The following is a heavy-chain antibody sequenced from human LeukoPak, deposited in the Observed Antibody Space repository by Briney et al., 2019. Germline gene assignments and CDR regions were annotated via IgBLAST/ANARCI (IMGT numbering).Heavy chain of an antibody. CDR3: ARPRTGPLYYMDI. CDR1: GGSISTNY. Sequence: SEALSLTCTVSGGSISTNYWGWIRQPPGKGLEWIGTISYGGNTFFNPSLKSRVTLSVDTSRNQFSLSLKSVTAADTGIYYCARPRTGPLYYMDIWGKGTTVTVSS. D-gene: IGHD1/OR15-1a*01. CDR2: ISYGGNT. J-gene: IGHJ6*03. V-gene: IGHV4-39*01.